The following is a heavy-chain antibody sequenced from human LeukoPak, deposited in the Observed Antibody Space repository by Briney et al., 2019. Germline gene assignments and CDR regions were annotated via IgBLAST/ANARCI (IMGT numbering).Heavy chain of an antibody. V-gene: IGHV3-48*02. J-gene: IGHJ6*02. CDR3: ARDREYDFWSGSFLYYYYYYGMDV. Sequence: GGSLRLSCVASGFSFNNFGMSWVRQAPGKGLEWVSYISSSSSTIYYADSVKGRFTISRDNAKNSLYLQMNSLRDEDTAVYYCARDREYDFWSGSFLYYYYYYGMDVWGQGTTVTVSS. D-gene: IGHD3-3*01. CDR1: GFSFNNFG. CDR2: ISSSSSTI.